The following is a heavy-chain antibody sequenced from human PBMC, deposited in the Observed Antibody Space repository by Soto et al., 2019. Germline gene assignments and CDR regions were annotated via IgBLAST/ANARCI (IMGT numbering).Heavy chain of an antibody. V-gene: IGHV3-33*08. J-gene: IGHJ5*01. D-gene: IGHD5-18*01. CDR3: AREKDSTMGPSFDS. CDR1: GFTFSSYG. Sequence: QVQMVESGGGVVQPGKSLRLSCAASGFTFSSYGMHWVRQAPGKGLEWVAAIRYDGSNKDYGDSVKGRCTISRDNSKNTLYLQINSLRAEDTAVYFCAREKDSTMGPSFDSWVQGTLVTVSS. CDR2: IRYDGSNK.